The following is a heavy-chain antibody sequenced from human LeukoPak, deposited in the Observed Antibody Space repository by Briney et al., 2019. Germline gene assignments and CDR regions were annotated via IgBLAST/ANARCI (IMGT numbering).Heavy chain of an antibody. V-gene: IGHV3-7*01. CDR1: GFTVSGNY. CDR3: ARDSGDRPRAAGYYFDY. CDR2: IKQDGGEK. D-gene: IGHD7-27*01. J-gene: IGHJ4*02. Sequence: PGGSLRLSCAASGFTVSGNYMSWVRQAPGKGLEWVANIKQDGGEKYYVDSVKGRFTISRDNAKNSLYLQMNSLRAEDTAVYYCARDSGDRPRAAGYYFDYWGQGSLVTVSS.